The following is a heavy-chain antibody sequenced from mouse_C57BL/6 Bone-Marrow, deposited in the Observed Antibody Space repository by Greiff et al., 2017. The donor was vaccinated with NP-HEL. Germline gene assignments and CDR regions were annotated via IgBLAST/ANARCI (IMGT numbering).Heavy chain of an antibody. D-gene: IGHD4-1*01. CDR3: ARAEDWEGYFDC. Sequence: QVQLQQPGAELVKPGASVKMSCKASGYTFTSYWITWVKQRPGQGLEWIGDIYPGSGSTNYNEKFKSKATLTVDTSSSTAYMQLSSLTSEDSAVYYCARAEDWEGYFDCWGQGTTLTVSS. CDR2: IYPGSGST. CDR1: GYTFTSYW. J-gene: IGHJ2*01. V-gene: IGHV1-55*01.